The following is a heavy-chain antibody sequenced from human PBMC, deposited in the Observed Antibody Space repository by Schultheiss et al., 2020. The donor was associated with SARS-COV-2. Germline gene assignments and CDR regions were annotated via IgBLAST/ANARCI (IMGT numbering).Heavy chain of an antibody. V-gene: IGHV3-11*04. CDR3: ARDSNYYDFWSGYLGFDY. J-gene: IGHJ4*02. CDR2: ISSSGSTI. Sequence: GGSLRLSCAASEVTFSDTWMSWVRQAPGKGLEWVSYISSSGSTIYYADSVKGRFTISRDNAKNSLYLQMNSLRAEDTAVYYCARDSNYYDFWSGYLGFDYWGQGTLVTVSS. D-gene: IGHD3-3*01. CDR1: EVTFSDTW.